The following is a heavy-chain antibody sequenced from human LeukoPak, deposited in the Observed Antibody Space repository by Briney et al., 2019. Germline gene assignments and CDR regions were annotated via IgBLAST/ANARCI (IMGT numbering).Heavy chain of an antibody. Sequence: GGSLRLSCAASGFTFSSYAMHWVRQAPGKGLEWVAVISYDESNKYYADSVKGRFTISRDNSKNTLYLQMNSLRAEDTAVYYCARDGEPYCSSTSCYSMDYWGQGTLVTVSS. CDR1: GFTFSSYA. V-gene: IGHV3-30-3*01. CDR3: ARDGEPYCSSTSCYSMDY. D-gene: IGHD2-2*02. CDR2: ISYDESNK. J-gene: IGHJ4*02.